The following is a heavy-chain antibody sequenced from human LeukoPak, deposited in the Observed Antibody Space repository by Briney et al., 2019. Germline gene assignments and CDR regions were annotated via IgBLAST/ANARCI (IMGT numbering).Heavy chain of an antibody. CDR1: GGSISSGGYY. CDR3: ARTYHYDSIGYYFDS. V-gene: IGHV4-31*03. CDR2: IYYSGST. J-gene: IGHJ4*02. Sequence: PSETLSLTYTVSGGSISSGGYYWSWIRQHPEKGREWIGYIYYSGSTSYNPSLKSRVVISLDASDNQVSLKLRSATAADTAVYFCARTYHYDSIGYYFDSWGQGTVVTVSS. D-gene: IGHD3-22*01.